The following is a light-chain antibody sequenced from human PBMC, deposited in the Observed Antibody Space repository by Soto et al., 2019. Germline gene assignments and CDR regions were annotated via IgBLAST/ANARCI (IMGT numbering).Light chain of an antibody. CDR2: AAS. J-gene: IGKJ3*01. Sequence: DIQMTQSPSSLSASVGDSVTITCRASQDISNYLAWFQQRPGKPPKLLIYAASTLESVVPSRFSGGRSGTDFTLSISSLQPEDVATFYCQKYDSLPFTFGPGTKVDIK. CDR1: QDISNY. CDR3: QKYDSLPFT. V-gene: IGKV1-27*01.